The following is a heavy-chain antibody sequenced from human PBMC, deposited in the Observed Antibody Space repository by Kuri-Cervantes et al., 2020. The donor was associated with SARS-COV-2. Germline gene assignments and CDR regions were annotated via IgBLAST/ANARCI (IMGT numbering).Heavy chain of an antibody. J-gene: IGHJ3*01. V-gene: IGHV1-2*04. Sequence: ASVKVSCKASGYTFTGYYMHWVRQAPGQGLEWMGWINPNSGGTNYAQKFQGWVTMTRDTSISTVYMELSRLRSDDTAVYYCARSTPFRGLVVISRGGAFEFGGQGTMSPSPQ. D-gene: IGHD3-22*01. CDR1: GYTFTGYY. CDR3: ARSTPFRGLVVISRGGAFEF. CDR2: INPNSGGT.